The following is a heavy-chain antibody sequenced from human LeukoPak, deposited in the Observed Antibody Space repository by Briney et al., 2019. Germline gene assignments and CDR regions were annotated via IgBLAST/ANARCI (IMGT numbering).Heavy chain of an antibody. J-gene: IGHJ4*02. V-gene: IGHV1-18*01. CDR1: GYMFINYG. CDR2: ISAHNGDK. D-gene: IGHD3-3*01. CDR3: ARDRSYDFWSGYYPFDY. Sequence: ASVKVSCKASGYMFINYGVSWVRQAPGQRLEWMGWISAHNGDKTYAQNLQGRVTMTIDTSTSTAYMELRSLRSDDTAVYYCARDRSYDFWSGYYPFDYWGQGTLVTVSS.